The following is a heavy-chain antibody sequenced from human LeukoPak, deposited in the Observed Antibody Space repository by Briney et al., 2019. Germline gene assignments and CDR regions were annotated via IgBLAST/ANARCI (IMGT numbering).Heavy chain of an antibody. CDR3: TRGAGWLIDY. V-gene: IGHV4-59*01. D-gene: IGHD3-16*01. CDR2: FHNSGTT. J-gene: IGHJ4*02. CDR1: DDSLSDYY. Sequence: SETLCLTCTVSDDSLSDYYRGWIRQPPGRGLEWIGYFHNSGTTTYNPSFKSRVTISADTSKNQFSLKLNSLTSADTAVYYCTRGAGWLIDYWGQGILITVSS.